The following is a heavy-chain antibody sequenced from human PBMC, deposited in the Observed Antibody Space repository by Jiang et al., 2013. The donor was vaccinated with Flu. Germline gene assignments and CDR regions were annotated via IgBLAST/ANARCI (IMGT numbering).Heavy chain of an antibody. CDR3: AILRGSAVVVPAALSPPFDY. J-gene: IGHJ4*02. CDR2: IDPSDSYT. D-gene: IGHD2-2*01. V-gene: IGHV5-10-1*01. Sequence: IDPSDSYTNYSPSFQGHVTISADKSISTAYLQWSSLKASDTAMYYCAILRGSAVVVPAALSPPFDYWGQGTLVTVSS.